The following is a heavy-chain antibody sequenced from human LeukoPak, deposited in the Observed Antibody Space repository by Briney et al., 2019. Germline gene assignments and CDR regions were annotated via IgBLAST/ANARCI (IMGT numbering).Heavy chain of an antibody. Sequence: ASVKVSCKASGYTFTNYAIHWVRQAPGQRLEWMGWINTDNGNTHYLQKFQGRVTITRDTSASTTYMELSSLTSEDTAVYYCAREKNQQWVDCLQYWGQGTLVTVSS. CDR1: GYTFTNYA. CDR2: INTDNGNT. J-gene: IGHJ4*02. D-gene: IGHD1-26*01. V-gene: IGHV1-3*04. CDR3: AREKNQQWVDCLQY.